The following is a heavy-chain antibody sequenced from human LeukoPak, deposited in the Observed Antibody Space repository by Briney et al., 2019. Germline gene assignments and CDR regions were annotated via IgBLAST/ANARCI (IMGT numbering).Heavy chain of an antibody. Sequence: ASVKVSCKASGYTFTSYYMHWVRQAPGQGLEWMGIINPSGGSTNYAQKFQGRVTMTWDMSTSTVYMELSSLRSEDTAVYYCARDEGCSSTSCLFDYWGQGTLVTVSS. J-gene: IGHJ4*02. CDR3: ARDEGCSSTSCLFDY. V-gene: IGHV1-46*01. CDR1: GYTFTSYY. D-gene: IGHD2-2*01. CDR2: INPSGGST.